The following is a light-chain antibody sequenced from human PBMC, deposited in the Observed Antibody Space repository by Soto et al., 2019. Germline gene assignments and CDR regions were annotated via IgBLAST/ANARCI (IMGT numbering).Light chain of an antibody. Sequence: SSELTQPPSVSVSPGQTASITCSGDKLGDKYACWYQQRPGQSPVLVIYQDRKRPSGIPERFSGSNSGNTATLTISGTQAMDEADYCCQAWDSSTVVFGGGTKVTVL. V-gene: IGLV3-1*01. CDR2: QDR. CDR1: KLGDKY. CDR3: QAWDSSTVV. J-gene: IGLJ2*01.